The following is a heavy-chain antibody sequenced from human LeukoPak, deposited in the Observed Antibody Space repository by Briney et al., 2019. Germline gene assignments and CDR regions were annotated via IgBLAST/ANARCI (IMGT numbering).Heavy chain of an antibody. CDR1: GFTFSSYS. V-gene: IGHV3-21*01. D-gene: IGHD2-2*01. J-gene: IGHJ5*02. CDR3: AREGIVVVPAAMGPWFDP. Sequence: PGGSLRLSCAASGFTFSSYSMNWVRQAPGKGLEWVSSISSSSSYIYYADSVKGRFTISRDNAKNSLYLQMNSLRAEDTAVYYCAREGIVVVPAAMGPWFDPWGQGTLVTVSS. CDR2: ISSSSSYI.